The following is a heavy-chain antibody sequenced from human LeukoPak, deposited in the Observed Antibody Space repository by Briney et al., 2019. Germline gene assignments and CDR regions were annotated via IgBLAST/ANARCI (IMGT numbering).Heavy chain of an antibody. CDR3: ATQTGGYSGYTQIDY. Sequence: GAPVKVSCKASGYTFTSYDINWVRQATGQGLEWMGWMNPNSGNTGYAQKFQGRVTMTRNTSISTAYMELSSLRSEDTAVYYCATQTGGYSGYTQIDYWGQGTLVTVSS. J-gene: IGHJ4*02. CDR2: MNPNSGNT. D-gene: IGHD5-12*01. V-gene: IGHV1-8*01. CDR1: GYTFTSYD.